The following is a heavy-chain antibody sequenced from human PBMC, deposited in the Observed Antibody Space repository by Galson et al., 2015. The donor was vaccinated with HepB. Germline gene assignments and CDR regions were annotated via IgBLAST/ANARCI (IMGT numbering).Heavy chain of an antibody. CDR3: ARGPYCGGDCYFSGSAFDI. J-gene: IGHJ3*02. CDR2: IIPIFGTA. CDR1: GGTFSSYA. D-gene: IGHD2-21*02. Sequence: SVKVSCKASGGTFSSYAISWVRQAPGQGLEWMGGIIPIFGTANYAQKFQGRVTITADESTSTAYMELSSLRSEDTAVYYCARGPYCGGDCYFSGSAFDIWGQGTMVTVSS. V-gene: IGHV1-69*13.